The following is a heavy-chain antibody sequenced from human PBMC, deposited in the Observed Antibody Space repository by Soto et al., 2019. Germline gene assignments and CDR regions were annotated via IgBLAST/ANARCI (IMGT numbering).Heavy chain of an antibody. Sequence: PSETLSLTCTVSGGSISSYYWSWIRQPPGKGLEWIGYLYNTGSTIYNPSLKSRVTISVDTSKNQFSLKLSSVTAADTAVYFCARGGRGMVVLITGYYYYGMDVWGPGTTVTVSS. CDR3: ARGGRGMVVLITGYYYYGMDV. CDR1: GGSISSYY. V-gene: IGHV4-59*01. D-gene: IGHD3-22*01. CDR2: LYNTGST. J-gene: IGHJ6*02.